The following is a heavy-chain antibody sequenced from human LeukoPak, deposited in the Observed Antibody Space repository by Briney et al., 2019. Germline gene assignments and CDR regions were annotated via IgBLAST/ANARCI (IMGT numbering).Heavy chain of an antibody. J-gene: IGHJ4*02. CDR2: ISSSSNYI. D-gene: IGHD3-22*01. CDR1: RFTFNSYT. CDR3: AREGVVVREGILDY. Sequence: GGSLRLSCAAPRFTFNSYTMNWVRQAPGKGLEWVSSISSSSNYIYYADSVKGRFTISRDNAKNSLYLQMKSLRAEDTAVYYCAREGVVVREGILDYWGQGTLVTVSS. V-gene: IGHV3-21*01.